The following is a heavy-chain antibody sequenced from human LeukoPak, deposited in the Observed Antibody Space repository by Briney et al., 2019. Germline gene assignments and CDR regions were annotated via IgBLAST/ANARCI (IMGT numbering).Heavy chain of an antibody. CDR3: ARDGEQWLVGGANY. V-gene: IGHV1-18*01. Sequence: ASVKVSCKASGYTFTSYGISCVRQAPGQGLEWMGWISAYNGNTNYAQKLQGRVTMTTDTSTSTAYMELRSLRSDDTAVYYCARDGEQWLVGGANYWGQGTLVIVSS. D-gene: IGHD6-19*01. J-gene: IGHJ4*02. CDR2: ISAYNGNT. CDR1: GYTFTSYG.